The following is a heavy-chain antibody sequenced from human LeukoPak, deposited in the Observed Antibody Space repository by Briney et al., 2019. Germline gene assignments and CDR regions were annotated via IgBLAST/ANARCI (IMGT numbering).Heavy chain of an antibody. CDR3: TRGSYSFDY. D-gene: IGHD5-18*01. Sequence: GGSLRLSCTASGFTFSDYAMSWFRQAPGKGLEWVGFIRSKTYGGTTESAASVKGRFTISRDDSKSIAYLQMNSLKTEDTAVYYCTRGSYSFDYWGRGSLVTVSS. J-gene: IGHJ4*02. V-gene: IGHV3-49*03. CDR2: IRSKTYGGTT. CDR1: GFTFSDYA.